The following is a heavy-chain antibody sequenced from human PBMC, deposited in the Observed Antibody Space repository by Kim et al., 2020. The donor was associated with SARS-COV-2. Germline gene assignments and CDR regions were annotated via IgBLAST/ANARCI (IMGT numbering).Heavy chain of an antibody. CDR3: ARGKDYDILTGYDTRFDY. Sequence: SETLSLTCTVSGGSISSYYWSWIRQPPGKGLEWIGYIYYSGSTNYNPSLKSRVTISVDTSKSQFSLKLSSVTAADTAVYYCARGKDYDILTGYDTRFDYWGQGTLVTVSS. CDR2: IYYSGST. D-gene: IGHD3-9*01. CDR1: GGSISSYY. J-gene: IGHJ4*02. V-gene: IGHV4-59*13.